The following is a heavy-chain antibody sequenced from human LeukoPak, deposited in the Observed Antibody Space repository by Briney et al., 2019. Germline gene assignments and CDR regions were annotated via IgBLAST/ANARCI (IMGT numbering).Heavy chain of an antibody. CDR2: IIPILGIA. CDR3: AKDIGAAYGDMDAFDI. V-gene: IGHV1-69*04. J-gene: IGHJ3*02. D-gene: IGHD4-17*01. CDR1: GGTFSSYA. Sequence: SVKVSCKASGGTFSSYAISWVRQAPGQGLEWMGRIIPILGIANYAQKFQGRVTITADKSTSTAYMELSSLRSEDTALYYCAKDIGAAYGDMDAFDIWGQGQWSPSLQ.